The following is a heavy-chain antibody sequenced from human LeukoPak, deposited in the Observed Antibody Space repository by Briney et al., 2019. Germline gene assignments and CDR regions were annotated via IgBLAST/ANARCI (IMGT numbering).Heavy chain of an antibody. J-gene: IGHJ3*02. D-gene: IGHD3-3*01. CDR3: ARDPLFLESAFDI. CDR1: GYTFTGYY. Sequence: ASVKVSCKASGYTFTGYYMHWVRQAPGQGLEWMGWINPNSGGTNYAQKFQGRVTMTRDTSISTAYMGLSRLRSDDTAVYYCARDPLFLESAFDIWGQGTMVTVSS. V-gene: IGHV1-2*02. CDR2: INPNSGGT.